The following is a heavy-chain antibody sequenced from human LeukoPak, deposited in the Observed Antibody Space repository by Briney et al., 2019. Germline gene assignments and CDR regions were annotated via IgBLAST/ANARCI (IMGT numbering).Heavy chain of an antibody. CDR1: GFTFRSYW. V-gene: IGHV3-74*01. Sequence: GGSLRLSCAASGFTFRSYWMHWVRQAPGKGLVWVSRVNSDESSTTYADSVKGRFTISRDNAKNTLYLQMNSLRAEDTAVYYCAREGHSSSWYTDNWGQGTQVTVSS. CDR3: AREGHSSSWYTDN. J-gene: IGHJ4*02. CDR2: VNSDESST. D-gene: IGHD6-13*01.